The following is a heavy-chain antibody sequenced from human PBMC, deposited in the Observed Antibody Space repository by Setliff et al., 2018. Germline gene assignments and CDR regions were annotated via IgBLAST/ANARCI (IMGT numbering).Heavy chain of an antibody. V-gene: IGHV4-31*03. Sequence: SETLSLTCTVSGGSISSGTYFWNWIRQHPGKGLEXIGXXYXXXNTYXNXXXKSRLTMSINTSKKQFSLTMNSMTAADTAVYYCARGDCFSYYMDVWGKGTTVTVSS. CDR3: ARGDCFSYYMDV. CDR2: XYXXXNT. CDR1: GGSISSGTYF. J-gene: IGHJ6*03. D-gene: IGHD2-21*02.